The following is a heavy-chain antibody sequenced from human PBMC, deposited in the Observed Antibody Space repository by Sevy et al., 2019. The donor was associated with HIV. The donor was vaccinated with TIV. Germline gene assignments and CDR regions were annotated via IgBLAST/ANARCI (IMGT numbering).Heavy chain of an antibody. CDR3: ARGMILEGSSCGMDV. Sequence: GGSLRLSCAVSGFTVSSNYMTWVRQAPGKGLEWVSVIFSGGSTYYADSVKGRFTISRDNSRNTLSLQMNSLRAEDTAVYYCARGMILEGSSCGMDVWGQGTTVTVSS. J-gene: IGHJ6*01. CDR2: IFSGGST. CDR1: GFTVSSNY. D-gene: IGHD3-3*01. V-gene: IGHV3-53*01.